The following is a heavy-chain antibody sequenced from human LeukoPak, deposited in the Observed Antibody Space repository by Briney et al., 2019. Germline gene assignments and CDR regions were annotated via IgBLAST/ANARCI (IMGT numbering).Heavy chain of an antibody. CDR2: IIPIFGTA. J-gene: IGHJ4*02. V-gene: IGHV1-69*05. CDR3: AVVDSSGWYCHDY. Sequence: GASVKVSCKASGGTFSSYAISWVRQAPGQGLEWMGGIIPIFGTANYAQKFQGRVTITTDESTSTAYMELSSLRSEDTAVYYCAVVDSSGWYCHDYWGQGTLVTVSS. CDR1: GGTFSSYA. D-gene: IGHD6-19*01.